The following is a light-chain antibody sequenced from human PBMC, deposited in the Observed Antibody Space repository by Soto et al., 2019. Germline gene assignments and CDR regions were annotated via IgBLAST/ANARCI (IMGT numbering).Light chain of an antibody. CDR3: SSYASSSSYA. Sequence: QSALTQPASVSGSPGQSITISFTGTSSDVGGYNHVSWYQQHPGKARKLIMFEVRNRPAGVSDRFSASKSGNTASLTISGLQTEDEAGYYCSSYASSSSYAFGTGTKVTVL. CDR2: EVR. V-gene: IGLV2-14*01. J-gene: IGLJ1*01. CDR1: SSDVGGYNH.